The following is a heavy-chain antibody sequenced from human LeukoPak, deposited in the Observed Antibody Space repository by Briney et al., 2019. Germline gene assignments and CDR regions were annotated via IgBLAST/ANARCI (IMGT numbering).Heavy chain of an antibody. V-gene: IGHV1-24*01. D-gene: IGHD2-2*01. Sequence: ASVKVSCKVSGYSLTELSMHWVRQAPGKGLEWMGGFDPDDGETPLFAQKFQGRVSMTEDTSTDTAYMELSSLSSEDTAVYYCTTGTIYCSSCSGDYWGQGTLVTVSS. CDR3: TTGTIYCSSCSGDY. CDR1: GYSLTELS. CDR2: FDPDDGET. J-gene: IGHJ4*02.